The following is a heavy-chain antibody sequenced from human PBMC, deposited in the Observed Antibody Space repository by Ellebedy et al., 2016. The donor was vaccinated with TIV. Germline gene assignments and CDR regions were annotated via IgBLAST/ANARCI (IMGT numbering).Heavy chain of an antibody. CDR2: INPSGGST. CDR1: GYTFTSYY. Sequence: ASVKVSCKASGYTFTSYYMHWVRQAPGQGLEWMGIINPSGGSTSYAQKFQGRVTITADKSTSTAYMELSSLRSEDTAVYYCARDSREYIVLMKYYYYGMDVWGQGTTVTVSS. V-gene: IGHV1-46*01. J-gene: IGHJ6*02. D-gene: IGHD2-8*01. CDR3: ARDSREYIVLMKYYYYGMDV.